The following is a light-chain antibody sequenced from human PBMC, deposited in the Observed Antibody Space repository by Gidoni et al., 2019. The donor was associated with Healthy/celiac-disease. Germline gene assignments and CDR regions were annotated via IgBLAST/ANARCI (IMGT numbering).Light chain of an antibody. J-gene: IGLJ2*01. V-gene: IGLV3-1*01. CDR2: QDS. Sequence: SYELTQPPSVSVSPGQTASITCSGDKLGAKYACWYQQKPGQSPVLVIYQDSKRPSGLPERFSGSHSGNTATLTISGTQAMDEADYYCQAWDSSTVVFGGGTKLTVL. CDR1: KLGAKY. CDR3: QAWDSSTVV.